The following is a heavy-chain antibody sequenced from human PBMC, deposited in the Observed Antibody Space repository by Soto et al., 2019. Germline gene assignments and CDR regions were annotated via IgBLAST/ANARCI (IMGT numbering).Heavy chain of an antibody. D-gene: IGHD2-2*02. CDR1: GYTFTLFG. J-gene: IGHJ4*02. Sequence: QVQLVQSGAEVKKPGASVKVSCTTSGYTFTLFGITWVRQAPGQGLEWMGWISAYNGDTKYAEKLGGRVTLTTDTSTDAAYMELTSLTSDDTAEYYCARGGQYRYIDYCSQVTLVTVSS. CDR2: ISAYNGDT. CDR3: ARGGQYRYIDY. V-gene: IGHV1-18*01.